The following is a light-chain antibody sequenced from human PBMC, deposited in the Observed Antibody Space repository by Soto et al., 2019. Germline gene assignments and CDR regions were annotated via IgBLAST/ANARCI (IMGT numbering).Light chain of an antibody. V-gene: IGLV2-11*01. CDR3: CSSAGTYPSV. CDR1: SSDVGGYNY. J-gene: IGLJ3*02. Sequence: QSALTQPRSVSGSPGQSVTISCTGTSSDVGGYNYVSWYQQHPGKAPKLIIYDVSKRPSGVPDRFSGSKSGNTASLTISGLQAEDEADYYCCSSAGTYPSVFGGGTQLTVL. CDR2: DVS.